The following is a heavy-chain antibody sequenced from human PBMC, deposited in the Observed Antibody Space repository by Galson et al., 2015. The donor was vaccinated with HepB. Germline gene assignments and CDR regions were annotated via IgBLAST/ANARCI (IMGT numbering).Heavy chain of an antibody. V-gene: IGHV6-1*01. CDR3: ARDPGITTRPYYFDS. CDR1: GDSVSGNSAA. D-gene: IGHD6-6*01. CDR2: TYYRSKWYN. Sequence: CAISGDSVSGNSAAWNWIRQSPSRGLEWLGRTYYRSKWYNDYAVSVKSRITINPDTSKNQFSLHLNSVTPEDTAVYFCARDPGITTRPYYFDSWGQGTRVTVSS. J-gene: IGHJ4*02.